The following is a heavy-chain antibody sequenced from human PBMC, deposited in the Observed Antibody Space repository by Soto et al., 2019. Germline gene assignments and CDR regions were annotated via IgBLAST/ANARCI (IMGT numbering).Heavy chain of an antibody. D-gene: IGHD2-15*01. CDR3: AKTPVVVVGGSGGGSRYFEY. CDR1: GFTFSNYV. V-gene: IGHV3-23*01. CDR2: ITPNGGAA. J-gene: IGHJ4*02. Sequence: EVQLLESGGVLVQPGESLRLSCAASGFTFSNYVMTWVRQAPGKGLEWVSGITPNGGAAYYADSVKGRFTISRDNSKSTLYLQMNSLRAEDSALYFCAKTPVVVVGGSGGGSRYFEYWGQGTLVTVSS.